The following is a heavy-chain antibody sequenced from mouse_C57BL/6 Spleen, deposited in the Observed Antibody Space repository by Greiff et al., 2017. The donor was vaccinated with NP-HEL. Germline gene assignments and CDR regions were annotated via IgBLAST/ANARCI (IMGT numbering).Heavy chain of an antibody. CDR3: ARGALITTVEGDY. D-gene: IGHD1-1*01. V-gene: IGHV1-80*01. CDR2: IYPGDGDT. Sequence: VQLQESGAELVKPGASVKISCKASGYAFSSYWMNWVKQRPGKGLEWIGQIYPGDGDTNYNGKFKGKATLTADKSSSTAYMQLSSLTSEDSAVYFCARGALITTVEGDYWGQGTTLTVSS. CDR1: GYAFSSYW. J-gene: IGHJ2*01.